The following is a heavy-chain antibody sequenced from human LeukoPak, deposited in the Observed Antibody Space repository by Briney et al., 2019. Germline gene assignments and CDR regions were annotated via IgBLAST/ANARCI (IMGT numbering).Heavy chain of an antibody. D-gene: IGHD6-19*01. J-gene: IGHJ4*02. CDR1: GYRFTSYW. V-gene: IGHV5-51*01. CDR2: IYPGDSDT. CDR3: ATHGSGWPFHY. Sequence: GDSLKISCKGSGYRFTSYWIGWGREMGGKGLEWMGIIYPGDSDTRYSPSFQGQVTISADKSTTTAYLQWSSLKASDTAMYYCATHGSGWPFHYWAQGTLVTVSS.